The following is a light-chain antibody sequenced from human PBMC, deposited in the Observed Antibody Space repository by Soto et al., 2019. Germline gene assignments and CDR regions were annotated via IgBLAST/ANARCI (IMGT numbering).Light chain of an antibody. CDR2: DAS. CDR1: QNIRNW. J-gene: IGKJ1*01. V-gene: IGKV1-5*01. Sequence: DIQMTQSPSTLSASVGDSVTITCRASQNIRNWLAWYQQKPGKAPNPLIYDASSLERGVPSRFSGSGSGTEFTLTIRSMQPDDFATFYCQQYNGYSRTFGQGTKVDIK. CDR3: QQYNGYSRT.